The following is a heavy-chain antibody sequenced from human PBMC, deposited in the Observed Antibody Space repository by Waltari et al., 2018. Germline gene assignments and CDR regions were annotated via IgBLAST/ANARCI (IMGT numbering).Heavy chain of an antibody. J-gene: IGHJ4*02. Sequence: QVQLVESGGGVVQPGRSLRLSCAASGFTFSSYGMHWVRQAPGKGLGGVAVLWYDGSNKYYADSVKGRFTISRDNSKNPLYLQMNSLRAEDTAVYYCAKDQGVRGGGGSFDYWGQGTLVTVSS. V-gene: IGHV3-33*06. D-gene: IGHD3-10*01. CDR2: LWYDGSNK. CDR3: AKDQGVRGGGGSFDY. CDR1: GFTFSSYG.